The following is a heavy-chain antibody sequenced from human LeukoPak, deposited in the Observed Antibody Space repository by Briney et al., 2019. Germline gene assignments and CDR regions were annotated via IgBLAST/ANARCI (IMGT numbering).Heavy chain of an antibody. J-gene: IGHJ4*02. V-gene: IGHV3-74*01. CDR2: IKSDGSAT. CDR1: GFTFSSYA. CDR3: ARGPNVPDY. Sequence: PGGSLRLSCAASGFTFSSYAMSWVRQAPGKGLVWVSRIKSDGSATTYADSVRGRFTISRDNAKNTLYMEMNSLRAEDTAVYYCARGPNVPDYWGQGTLVTVSS. D-gene: IGHD6-6*01.